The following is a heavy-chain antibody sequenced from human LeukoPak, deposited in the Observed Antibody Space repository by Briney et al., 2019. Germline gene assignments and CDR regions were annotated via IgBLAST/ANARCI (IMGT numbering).Heavy chain of an antibody. D-gene: IGHD4-17*01. CDR2: ISSSGSTI. J-gene: IGHJ4*02. CDR3: AHYGDYGFGY. CDR1: GFTFSSYQ. V-gene: IGHV3-48*03. Sequence: PGGSLRLSCAASGFTFSSYQMNWVRQAPGKGLEWISYISSSGSTIYYADSVKGRFTISRDNAKNSLYLQMNSLRAEDTAVYYCAHYGDYGFGYWGQGTLVTVSS.